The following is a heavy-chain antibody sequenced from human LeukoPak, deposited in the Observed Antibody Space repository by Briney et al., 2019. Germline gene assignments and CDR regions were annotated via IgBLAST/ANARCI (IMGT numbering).Heavy chain of an antibody. CDR3: ATGMSKPRSSWYSDDYYYYGMDV. Sequence: ASVKVSCKVSGYTLTELSMHWVRQAPGKGLERMGGFDPEDGETIYAQKFQGRVTMTEDTSTDTAYMELSSLRSEDTAVYYCATGMSKPRSSWYSDDYYYYGMDVWGQGTTVTVSS. CDR2: FDPEDGET. D-gene: IGHD6-13*01. CDR1: GYTLTELS. J-gene: IGHJ6*02. V-gene: IGHV1-24*01.